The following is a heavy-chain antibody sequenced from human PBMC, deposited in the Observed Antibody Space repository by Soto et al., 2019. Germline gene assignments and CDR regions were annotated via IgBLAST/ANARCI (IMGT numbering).Heavy chain of an antibody. Sequence: SETLSLTCTVSGDSISSFYWTWIRQPPGKGLEWVGYIFSSGSTNYNPSLKSRVTISVDTSENQFSLKLTSVAAADTAIYYCARVGYCSSTPCWPIGYFEYWGQGTLVTVSS. V-gene: IGHV4-59*01. J-gene: IGHJ4*02. CDR1: GDSISSFY. D-gene: IGHD2-2*01. CDR3: ARVGYCSSTPCWPIGYFEY. CDR2: IFSSGST.